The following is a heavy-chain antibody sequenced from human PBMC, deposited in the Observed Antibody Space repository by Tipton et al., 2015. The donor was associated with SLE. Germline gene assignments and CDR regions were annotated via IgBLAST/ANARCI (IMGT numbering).Heavy chain of an antibody. J-gene: IGHJ6*04. CDR1: GGSISSSSYY. D-gene: IGHD3-9*01. V-gene: IGHV4-39*07. Sequence: TLSLTCTVSGGSISSSSYYWAWIRQPPGKGLEWIGSMHYTGSTYYKPSLKSRVTISVDTSKNEFSLRLSSVTAADTAIYYCARVEFIFAGADAWGKGTTVTVSS. CDR2: MHYTGST. CDR3: ARVEFIFAGADA.